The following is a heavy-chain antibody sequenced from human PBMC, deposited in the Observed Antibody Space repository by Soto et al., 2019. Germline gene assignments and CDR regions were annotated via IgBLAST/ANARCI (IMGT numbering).Heavy chain of an antibody. CDR3: ARDCAGESSGWYERGGFDY. Sequence: QVQLVESGGGVVQPGRSLRLSCAASGFTFSSYGMHWVRQAPGKGLGWVAVIWYDGSKKYYADSVNGRFTISRENSKNTVYLQMKSLRAEDTAGYYCARDCAGESSGWYERGGFDYWGQGTLVTVSS. CDR1: GFTFSSYG. CDR2: IWYDGSKK. V-gene: IGHV3-33*01. J-gene: IGHJ4*02. D-gene: IGHD6-19*01.